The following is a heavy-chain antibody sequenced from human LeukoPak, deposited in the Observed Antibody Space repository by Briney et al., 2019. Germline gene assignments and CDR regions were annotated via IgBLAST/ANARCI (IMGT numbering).Heavy chain of an antibody. V-gene: IGHV4-4*07. J-gene: IGHJ4*02. CDR1: GGSISSYY. Sequence: SETLSLTCTVSGGSISSYYWSWIRQPAGKGLEWIGRIYTSGSTNYNPSLKSRVTISVDTSKNQFSLKLSSVTAADTAVYYCARARYYYDSSGPPDYWGQGTLVTVSS. CDR3: ARARYYYDSSGPPDY. CDR2: IYTSGST. D-gene: IGHD3-22*01.